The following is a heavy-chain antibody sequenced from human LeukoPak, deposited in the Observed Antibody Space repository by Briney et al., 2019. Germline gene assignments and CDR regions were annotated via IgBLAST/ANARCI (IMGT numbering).Heavy chain of an antibody. V-gene: IGHV4-39*01. Sequence: SETLSLTCTVSGGSISSSSYYWGWIRQPPGKGLEWIGSIYYSGSTYYNPSLKRRVTISVDTSKYQFFLKLSSVTAADTAVYYCARRGFEYNWNDRNWFDPWGQGTLVTVSS. D-gene: IGHD1-20*01. CDR3: ARRGFEYNWNDRNWFDP. CDR1: GGSISSSSYY. CDR2: IYYSGST. J-gene: IGHJ5*02.